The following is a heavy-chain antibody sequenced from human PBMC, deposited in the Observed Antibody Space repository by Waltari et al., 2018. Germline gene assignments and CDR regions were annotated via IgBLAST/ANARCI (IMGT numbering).Heavy chain of an antibody. CDR1: GFTFSSYA. CDR3: AKATEYYDFWSGYAGNWFDP. CDR2: ISGSGGST. D-gene: IGHD3-3*01. V-gene: IGHV3-23*04. Sequence: EVQLVESGGGLVQPGGSLRLSCAASGFTFSSYAMSWVRQAPGKGLGWVSAISGSGGSTYYADSVKGRFTISRDNSKNTLYLQMNSLRAEDTAVYYCAKATEYYDFWSGYAGNWFDPWGQGTLVTVSS. J-gene: IGHJ5*02.